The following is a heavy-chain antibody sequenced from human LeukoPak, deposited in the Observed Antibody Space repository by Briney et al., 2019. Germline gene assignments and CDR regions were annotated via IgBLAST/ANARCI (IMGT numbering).Heavy chain of an antibody. CDR2: TYYRSKWYN. CDR1: GDSVSSNSAT. Sequence: SQTLSLTCAISGDSVSSNSATWIWIRQSPSRGLEWLVRTYYRSKWYNDYAVSVKSRTTISPDTSKNQFSLQLNSVTPEDTAVYYCARAAIDTSGYYSFDYWGQGTLVTVSS. J-gene: IGHJ4*02. D-gene: IGHD3-22*01. V-gene: IGHV6-1*01. CDR3: ARAAIDTSGYYSFDY.